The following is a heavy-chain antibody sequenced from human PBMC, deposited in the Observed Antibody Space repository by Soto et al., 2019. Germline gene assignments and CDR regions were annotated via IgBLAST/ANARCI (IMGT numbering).Heavy chain of an antibody. J-gene: IGHJ4*02. CDR3: TSQVATGD. V-gene: IGHV3-30*03. D-gene: IGHD5-12*01. CDR2: ISYDGNTK. Sequence: QVQLVESGRGVVQPGRSLRLSCAASGFTFSNFGMHWVRQAPVKGLEWVAVISYDGNTKYYADSVKGRFTISRDNSKNTLYLQMDSLRVEDTAVYYCTSQVATGDWGQGTLVIVSS. CDR1: GFTFSNFG.